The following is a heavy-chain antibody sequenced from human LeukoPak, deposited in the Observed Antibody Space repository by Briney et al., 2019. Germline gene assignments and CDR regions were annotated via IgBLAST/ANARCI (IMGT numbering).Heavy chain of an antibody. Sequence: SETLSLTCNVSGASMSSNYWSWIRQPPGKGLEWIGYIYHSGNTNYSPSLESRVTMSVDESKNQFSLRVHFVSAADTAVYYCASTRRAAVAGRFDSWGQGNLVTVSS. CDR3: ASTRRAAVAGRFDS. V-gene: IGHV4-4*09. CDR1: GASMSSNY. D-gene: IGHD6-19*01. J-gene: IGHJ4*02. CDR2: IYHSGNT.